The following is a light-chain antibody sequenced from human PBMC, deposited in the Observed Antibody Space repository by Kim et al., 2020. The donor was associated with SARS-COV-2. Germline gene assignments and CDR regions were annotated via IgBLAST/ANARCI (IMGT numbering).Light chain of an antibody. V-gene: IGLV3-19*01. CDR3: NSRDSSGNHLL. Sequence: ALGQTVRITCQGDRLRTYYASWYQQKPGQAPVLVIYYKNNRPSGIPDRFSGSSSGNTASLTITGAQAEDEADYYCNSRDSSGNHLLFGGGTQLTVL. J-gene: IGLJ2*01. CDR1: RLRTYY. CDR2: YKN.